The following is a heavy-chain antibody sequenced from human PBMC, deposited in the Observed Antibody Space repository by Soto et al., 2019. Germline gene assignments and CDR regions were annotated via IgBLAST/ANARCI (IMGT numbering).Heavy chain of an antibody. CDR1: GFTFSSYA. CDR3: AKDSPPEGDFWSGYSGSVPHYNFDY. D-gene: IGHD3-3*01. V-gene: IGHV3-23*01. CDR2: ISGSGGST. Sequence: PGGSLRLSCAASGFTFSSYAMSWVRQAPGKGLEWVSAISGSGGSTYYADSVKGRFTISRDNSKNTLYLQMNSLRAEDTAVYYCAKDSPPEGDFWSGYSGSVPHYNFDYWGQGTLVTVSS. J-gene: IGHJ4*02.